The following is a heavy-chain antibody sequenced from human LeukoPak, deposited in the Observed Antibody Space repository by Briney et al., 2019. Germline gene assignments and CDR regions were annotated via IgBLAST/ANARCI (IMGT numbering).Heavy chain of an antibody. CDR3: ARDIVVVPAGLYYYVMDV. CDR2: ISGSGAFT. D-gene: IGHD2-2*01. V-gene: IGHV3-23*01. Sequence: PGGSLRLSCAASGFTFSNYAMRWVRQTPGKGLEWVSTISGSGAFTYYADSVQGRFTISRDSSKNTLFLQMNSLRTEDTAVYYCARDIVVVPAGLYYYVMDVWGQGTTVTVSS. J-gene: IGHJ6*02. CDR1: GFTFSNYA.